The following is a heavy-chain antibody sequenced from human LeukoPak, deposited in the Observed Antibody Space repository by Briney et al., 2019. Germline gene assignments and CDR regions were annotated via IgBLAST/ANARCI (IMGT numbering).Heavy chain of an antibody. Sequence: GGSLRLSCAASGFTFSNYAINGVRHAPGKGLEWVSSISGSGGSKYCADSVKGRFTISRDNSKNTLYLQMNSLRAEDTAVYYCAKCVMAGGGYYYGMDVWGQGTTVTVSS. CDR1: GFTFSNYA. CDR2: ISGSGGSK. CDR3: AKCVMAGGGYYYGMDV. V-gene: IGHV3-23*01. D-gene: IGHD1-26*01. J-gene: IGHJ6*02.